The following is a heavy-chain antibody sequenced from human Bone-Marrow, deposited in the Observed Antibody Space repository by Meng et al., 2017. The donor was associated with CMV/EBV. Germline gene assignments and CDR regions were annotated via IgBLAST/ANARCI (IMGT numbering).Heavy chain of an antibody. J-gene: IGHJ6*02. CDR2: ISSSGSTI. Sequence: GGSLRLSCAASGFTFSSYEMNWVRQAPGKGLEWVSYISSSGSTIYYADSVKGRFTISRDNAKNSLYLQMNSMRAEDTAVYYCARENQNRTYYDFWSGYFGEGSYYGMDVWGQGTTVTLSS. CDR3: ARENQNRTYYDFWSGYFGEGSYYGMDV. V-gene: IGHV3-48*03. CDR1: GFTFSSYE. D-gene: IGHD3-3*01.